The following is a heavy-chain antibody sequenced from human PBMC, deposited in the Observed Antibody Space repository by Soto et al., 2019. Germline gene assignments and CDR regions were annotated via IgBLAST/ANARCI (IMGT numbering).Heavy chain of an antibody. V-gene: IGHV3-23*01. CDR2: ISGSGGST. CDR1: GFTFSSYA. CDR3: AKDPGSTMIVVPIR. Sequence: GGSLRLSCAASGFTFSSYAMSWVRQAPGKGLEWVSAISGSGGSTYYADSVKGRFTISRDNSKNTLYLQMNSLRAEDTAGYYCAKDPGSTMIVVPIRWGQGTLVTVSS. D-gene: IGHD3-22*01. J-gene: IGHJ4*02.